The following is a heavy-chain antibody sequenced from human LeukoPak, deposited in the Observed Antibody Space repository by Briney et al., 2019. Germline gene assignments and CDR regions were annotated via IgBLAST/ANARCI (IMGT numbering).Heavy chain of an antibody. CDR1: GFTFSSYE. V-gene: IGHV3-48*03. D-gene: IGHD2-15*01. CDR3: VRWYDAFDI. Sequence: GGSLRLSCAAFGFTFSSYEMNWVRQAPGKGLEWVSYISSSGSTIYYADSVKGRFTISRDNAKNSLYLQMNSLRAEDTAVCYCVRWYDAFDIWGQGTMVTVSS. J-gene: IGHJ3*02. CDR2: ISSSGSTI.